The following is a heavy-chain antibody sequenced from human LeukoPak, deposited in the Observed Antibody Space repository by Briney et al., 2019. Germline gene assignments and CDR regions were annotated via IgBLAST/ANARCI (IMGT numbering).Heavy chain of an antibody. J-gene: IGHJ4*02. Sequence: GGSLRLSCAASGFTFSSYAMSWVRQAQGKGLEWVSAISGSGGSTYYADSVKGRFTISRDNAKNTLCLKMNSLRAEDTAVYYCAKEIYSSSWYWFYYWGQGTLVPVSS. CDR2: ISGSGGST. D-gene: IGHD6-13*01. CDR3: AKEIYSSSWYWFYY. V-gene: IGHV3-23*01. CDR1: GFTFSSYA.